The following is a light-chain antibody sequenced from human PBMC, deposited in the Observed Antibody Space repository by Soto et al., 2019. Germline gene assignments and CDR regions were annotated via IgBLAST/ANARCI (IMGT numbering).Light chain of an antibody. Sequence: ILMTQSPASRSAFVGDRFTITCRASQDIGNFLAWYQQKPGKVPKLLIYAASSLEAGVPSRFSGSGTGTEFTLTINSLQTTDFATYYCQQYNSYPWTFGQGTKVDIK. V-gene: IGKV1-27*01. CDR2: AAS. CDR1: QDIGNF. CDR3: QQYNSYPWT. J-gene: IGKJ1*01.